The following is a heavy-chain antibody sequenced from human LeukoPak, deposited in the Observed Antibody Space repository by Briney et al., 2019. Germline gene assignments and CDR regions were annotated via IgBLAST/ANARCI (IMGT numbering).Heavy chain of an antibody. V-gene: IGHV4-30-2*06. Sequence: SETLSRNGAGSGFTRSSVSYPWNWLRQSPGKGLGWIGDISHPGCAHYIPSLQRRVTISVDTSKRHFSLTLTSVTAADTAVYYCARARMRGNAQPFDYWGQGILVTVFS. J-gene: IGHJ4*02. CDR1: GFTRSSVSYP. D-gene: IGHD1-14*01. CDR3: ARARMRGNAQPFDY. CDR2: ISHPGCA.